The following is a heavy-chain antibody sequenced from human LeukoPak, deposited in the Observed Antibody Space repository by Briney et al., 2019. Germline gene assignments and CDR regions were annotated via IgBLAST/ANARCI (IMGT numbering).Heavy chain of an antibody. J-gene: IGHJ4*02. D-gene: IGHD3-22*01. CDR2: IYTSGST. CDR1: GGSISSYY. V-gene: IGHV4-4*07. Sequence: PSETLSLTCTVSGGSISSYYRSWIRQPAGKGLEWIGRIYTSGSTNYNPSLKSRVTMSVDTSKNQFSLKLSSVTAADTAVYYCARDQYYYDSSGYSQFDYWGQGTLVTVSS. CDR3: ARDQYYYDSSGYSQFDY.